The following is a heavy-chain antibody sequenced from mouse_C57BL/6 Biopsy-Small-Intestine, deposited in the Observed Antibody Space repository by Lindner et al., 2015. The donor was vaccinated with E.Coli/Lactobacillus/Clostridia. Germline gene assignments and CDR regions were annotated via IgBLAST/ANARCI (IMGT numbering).Heavy chain of an antibody. D-gene: IGHD4-1*01. Sequence: VQLQESGAELVRPGTSVKVSCKASGYAFTNYLIEWVKQRPGQGLEWIGVIYPGSGGTNYNEKFKGKATLTADKSPSTAYMQLSSLTSEDSAVYFCARNWDRYFDVWGTGTTVTVSS. CDR2: IYPGSGGT. CDR1: GYAFTNYL. CDR3: ARNWDRYFDV. J-gene: IGHJ1*03. V-gene: IGHV1-54*01.